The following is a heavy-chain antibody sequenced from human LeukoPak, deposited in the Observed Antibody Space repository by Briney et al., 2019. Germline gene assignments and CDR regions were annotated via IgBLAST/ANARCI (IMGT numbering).Heavy chain of an antibody. J-gene: IGHJ4*02. CDR2: IIPIFGTA. CDR1: GGTFSSYA. V-gene: IGHV1-69*05. CDR3: ARALDTAMVFDY. Sequence: ASVKVSCKASGGTFSSYAISWVRQAPGQGLEWMGGIIPIFGTANYAQKFQGRVTITTDESTSTAYMELSSLRPEDTAVYYCARALDTAMVFDYWGQGTLVTVSS. D-gene: IGHD5-18*01.